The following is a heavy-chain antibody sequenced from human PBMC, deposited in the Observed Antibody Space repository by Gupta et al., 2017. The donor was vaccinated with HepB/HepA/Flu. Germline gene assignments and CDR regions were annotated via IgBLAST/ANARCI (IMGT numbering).Heavy chain of an antibody. J-gene: IGHJ6*02. D-gene: IGHD1-7*01. CDR2: ISWNSGSI. CDR3: AKDVTAGTTWDYYYYGMDV. V-gene: IGHV3-9*01. Sequence: EVQLVESGGGLVQPGRSLRLSCAASGFTFDDYAMHWVRQAPGKGLEWVSGISWNSGSIGYADSVKGRFTISRDNAKNSLYLQMNSLRAEDTALYYCAKDVTAGTTWDYYYYGMDVWGQGTTVTVSS. CDR1: GFTFDDYA.